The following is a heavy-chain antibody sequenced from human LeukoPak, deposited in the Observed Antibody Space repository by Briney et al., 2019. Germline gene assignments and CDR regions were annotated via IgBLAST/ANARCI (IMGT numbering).Heavy chain of an antibody. J-gene: IGHJ4*02. Sequence: GGSLRLSCAASGFTVSRNYMHWVRQAPGKGLEWLSVIYAVGATYSAASVQDRFTISIDNYKNTVFLQLSSLRVEDTAVYFCAGDDGDYPAGSFHYWGQGTLVTVSS. CDR2: IYAVGAT. CDR3: AGDDGDYPAGSFHY. D-gene: IGHD4-17*01. V-gene: IGHV3-53*01. CDR1: GFTVSRNY.